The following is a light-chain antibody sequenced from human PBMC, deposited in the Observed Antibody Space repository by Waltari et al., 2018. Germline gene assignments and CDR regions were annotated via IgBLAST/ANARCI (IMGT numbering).Light chain of an antibody. CDR1: QRISTC. V-gene: IGKV1-39*01. Sequence: DIQMTQSPSFLSASVGDRVTISCRASQRISTCLNWYQQKAGKAPKLLIYGSSSLQSWVPSRCSGTGSGTDFTLPINILQPEDFATYYCKQTYILFTFGPGTTVNFK. J-gene: IGKJ3*01. CDR2: GSS. CDR3: KQTYILFT.